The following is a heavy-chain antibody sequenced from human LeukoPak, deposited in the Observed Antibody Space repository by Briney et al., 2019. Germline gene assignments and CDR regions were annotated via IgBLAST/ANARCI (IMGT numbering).Heavy chain of an antibody. J-gene: IGHJ6*02. D-gene: IGHD2-15*01. CDR3: AGRYCRGGSCLTNYYGMDV. Sequence: PGGSLRLSCVDSGFTLSEYEMNWVRQAPGKGLEWASYISGFGTTIYYADSVKGRFTISRDNAKNSVYLQMNSLRGDDTAIYFCAGRYCRGGSCLTNYYGMDVWGQGTTVIVSS. CDR2: ISGFGTTI. CDR1: GFTLSEYE. V-gene: IGHV3-48*03.